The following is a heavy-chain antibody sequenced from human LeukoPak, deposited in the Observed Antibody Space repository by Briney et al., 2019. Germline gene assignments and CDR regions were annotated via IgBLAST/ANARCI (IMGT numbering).Heavy chain of an antibody. Sequence: SVKVSCKASGGTFSSYAISWVRQAPGQGLEWMGGIIPIFGTANYAQKFQGRVTITTDESTSTAYMELSSLRSEDTAVYYCARDAVRYDSSGYYYNYYYYMDVWGKGTTVTVSS. CDR1: GGTFSSYA. J-gene: IGHJ6*03. CDR3: ARDAVRYDSSGYYYNYYYYMDV. D-gene: IGHD3-22*01. V-gene: IGHV1-69*05. CDR2: IIPIFGTA.